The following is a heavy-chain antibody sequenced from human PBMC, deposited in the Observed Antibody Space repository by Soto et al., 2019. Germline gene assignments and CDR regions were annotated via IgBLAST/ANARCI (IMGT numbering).Heavy chain of an antibody. Sequence: ASVKVSCKASGYTFTGHYMHWVRQAPGQGLEWMGWINPNSGGTNYAQKFQGRVTLTKATSINTTYMELSRLRSDDTAVYYCGRDSYYDILTGYSRNAFDIWGQGTMVTVSS. J-gene: IGHJ3*02. D-gene: IGHD3-9*01. CDR2: INPNSGGT. CDR1: GYTFTGHY. CDR3: GRDSYYDILTGYSRNAFDI. V-gene: IGHV1-2*02.